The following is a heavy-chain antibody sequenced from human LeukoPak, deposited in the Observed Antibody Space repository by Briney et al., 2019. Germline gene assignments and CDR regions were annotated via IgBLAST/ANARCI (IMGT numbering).Heavy chain of an antibody. Sequence: PRGSLTQTFAASGLTVSDNYMSWVRQAPGKGLEWVSAIYTSGHTVYADSVKGRFIISKDNSNKIYLQMNSLRAADTAIYYCARSGFWDGYSYYNMDVWGKGTTV. CDR1: GLTVSDNY. V-gene: IGHV3-53*01. CDR2: IYTSGHT. D-gene: IGHD3-3*01. CDR3: ARSGFWDGYSYYNMDV. J-gene: IGHJ6*03.